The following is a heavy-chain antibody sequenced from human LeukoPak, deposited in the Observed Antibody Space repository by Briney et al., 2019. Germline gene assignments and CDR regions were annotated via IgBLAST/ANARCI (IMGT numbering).Heavy chain of an antibody. D-gene: IGHD2-2*01. CDR2: IYTDGNT. V-gene: IGHV3-66*01. J-gene: IGHJ4*02. Sequence: GGSLRLSCAASGFTVSSNYMTWVRQAPGQGLEWVSVIYTDGNTYYADSVKGRFTISRDNSKNTVYLQMNSLRAEDTAVYYCARDLTIVVVPAAHDYWGQGTLVTVSS. CDR1: GFTVSSNY. CDR3: ARDLTIVVVPAAHDY.